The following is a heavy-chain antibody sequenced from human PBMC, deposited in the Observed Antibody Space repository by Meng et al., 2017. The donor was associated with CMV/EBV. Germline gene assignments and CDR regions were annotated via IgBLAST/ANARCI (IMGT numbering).Heavy chain of an antibody. CDR3: ARGGNYDFWSGAPYFDY. D-gene: IGHD3-3*01. CDR1: GFTFSSYS. Sequence: GESLKISCAASGFTFSSYSMNWVRQAPGKGLEWVSYISSSSSTIYYADSVKGRFTISRDNAKNSLYLQMNSLRAEDTAVCYCARGGNYDFWSGAPYFDYWGQGTLVTVSS. CDR2: ISSSSSTI. J-gene: IGHJ4*02. V-gene: IGHV3-48*04.